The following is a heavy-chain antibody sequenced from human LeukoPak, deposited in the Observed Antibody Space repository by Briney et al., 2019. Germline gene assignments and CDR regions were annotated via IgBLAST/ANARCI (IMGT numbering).Heavy chain of an antibody. CDR1: GFTFSSYS. D-gene: IGHD3-10*01. V-gene: IGHV3-21*01. CDR3: ARGSDYYGSGSPGY. Sequence: GGSLRLSCVVSGFTFSSYSMNWVRQAPGKGLEWVSSISGSSTYIYYADSVKGRFTISRANAKNSLYLQMNSLRAEDTAVYYCARGSDYYGSGSPGYWGQGTLVTVSS. CDR2: ISGSSTYI. J-gene: IGHJ4*02.